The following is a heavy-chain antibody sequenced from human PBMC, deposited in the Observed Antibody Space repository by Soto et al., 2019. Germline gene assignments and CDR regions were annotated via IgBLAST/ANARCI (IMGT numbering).Heavy chain of an antibody. J-gene: IGHJ4*02. V-gene: IGHV3-23*01. CDR2: VSASGSIT. D-gene: IGHD2-15*01. CDR3: AKGDCSGGRCYRGFDY. CDR1: VFTFSSYD. Sequence: GGSLRLSCAASVFTFSSYDMSWFRQAPGKGLEWVSGVSASGSITSYADSAKGRFTISRDNAKNTVFLQMSSLRAEDTAVYFCAKGDCSGGRCYRGFDYWGQGTLVTV.